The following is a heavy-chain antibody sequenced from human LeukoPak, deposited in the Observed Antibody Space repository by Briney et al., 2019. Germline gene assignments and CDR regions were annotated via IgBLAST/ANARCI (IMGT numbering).Heavy chain of an antibody. CDR1: GFTVSSNY. D-gene: IGHD4-17*01. CDR2: IYSGGST. CDR3: ARGEYGDYLDY. Sequence: GGSLRLSCAASGFTVSSNYMSWVRQAPGKGLEWVSVIYSGGSTYYADSVKGRFTISRDNSKNTLYLQMNSLRAEDTAVYYCARGEYGDYLDYWGQGTLVTVSS. J-gene: IGHJ4*02. V-gene: IGHV3-66*02.